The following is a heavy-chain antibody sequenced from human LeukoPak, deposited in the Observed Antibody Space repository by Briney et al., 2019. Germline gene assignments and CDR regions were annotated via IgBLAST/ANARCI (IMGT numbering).Heavy chain of an antibody. D-gene: IGHD1-26*01. Sequence: PGGSLRLSCAASGFSFSTYWLHWVRQTPGKGLMWVSRINPDSGATSYADSVKGRFTISRDNAENTLYLRMNSLRREDTAVYYCVRGQEVWELLPDDGFDMWGQGTKVTVAS. CDR3: VRGQEVWELLPDDGFDM. CDR1: GFSFSTYW. CDR2: INPDSGAT. V-gene: IGHV3-74*01. J-gene: IGHJ3*02.